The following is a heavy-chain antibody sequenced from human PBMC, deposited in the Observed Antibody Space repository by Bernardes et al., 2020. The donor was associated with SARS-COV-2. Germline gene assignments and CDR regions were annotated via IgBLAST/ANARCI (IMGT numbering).Heavy chain of an antibody. CDR3: ARTPYDYYGMDV. V-gene: IGHV1-18*01. J-gene: IGHJ6*02. Sequence: ASVKVSCKASGYTFATYGLSWVRQAPGQGLEWMGWVSGYNGDTRYAQKFQGRVTMTTDTSTSTAYMELRSLRIDDTAVYYCARTPYDYYGMDVWGQGTTVSVSS. CDR2: VSGYNGDT. CDR1: GYTFATYG.